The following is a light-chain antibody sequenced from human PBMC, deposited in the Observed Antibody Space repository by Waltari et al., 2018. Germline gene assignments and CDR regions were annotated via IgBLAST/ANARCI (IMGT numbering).Light chain of an antibody. J-gene: IGLJ3*02. Sequence: SYVLTQPPSVSVAPGQTATIPCGGNNIGSESVHWYQHKTGQAPVLVIYYDGGRPSGIPERFSGSNSGDTATLTITGVEAGDEADYYCQVWHTSTDLWVFGGGTKLTVL. V-gene: IGLV3-21*04. CDR1: NIGSES. CDR3: QVWHTSTDLWV. CDR2: YDG.